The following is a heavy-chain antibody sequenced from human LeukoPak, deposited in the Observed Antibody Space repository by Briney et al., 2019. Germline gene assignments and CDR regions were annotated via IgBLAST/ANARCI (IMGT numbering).Heavy chain of an antibody. V-gene: IGHV1-18*01. D-gene: IGHD3-10*01. J-gene: IGHJ5*02. Sequence: GASVKVSCKASGYSFTNYGISWVRQAPGQGLEWMGWINAFNGDTNHAQKFQGRVTMTTDTSTSTAYMELRSLRSDDTAVYYCAGDGSGTCLDPWGQGTLVTVSS. CDR3: AGDGSGTCLDP. CDR2: INAFNGDT. CDR1: GYSFTNYG.